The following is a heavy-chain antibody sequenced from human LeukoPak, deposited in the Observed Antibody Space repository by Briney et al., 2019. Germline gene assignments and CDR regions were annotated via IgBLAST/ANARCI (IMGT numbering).Heavy chain of an antibody. D-gene: IGHD3-22*01. J-gene: IGHJ5*02. CDR3: ARRPGDSSGYYFNWFDP. CDR2: INHSGGT. CDR1: GGSFSGYY. Sequence: PSETLSLTCAVYGGSFSGYYWSWIRQPPGKGLEWIGEINHSGGTNYNPSLKSRVTISVDTSKNQFSLKLSSVTAADTAVYYCARRPGDSSGYYFNWFDPWGQGTLVTVSS. V-gene: IGHV4-34*01.